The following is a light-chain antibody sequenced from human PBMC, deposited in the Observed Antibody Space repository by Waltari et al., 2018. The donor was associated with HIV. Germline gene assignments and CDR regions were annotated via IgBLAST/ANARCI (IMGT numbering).Light chain of an antibody. CDR1: QDISSY. V-gene: IGKV1-33*01. J-gene: IGKJ4*01. Sequence: DIQMTQSPSSLSASVGDRVTITCQASQDISSYLHWYQQKPGKAPKLLIYDASNLETGVPSRFSGSGSGTDFTFTISSLQPEDIATYYGQQYDNLLTFGGGTKVEIK. CDR3: QQYDNLLT. CDR2: DAS.